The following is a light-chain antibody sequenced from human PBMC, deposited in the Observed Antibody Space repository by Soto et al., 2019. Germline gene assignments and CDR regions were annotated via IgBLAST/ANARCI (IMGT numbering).Light chain of an antibody. V-gene: IGLV2-23*01. J-gene: IGLJ3*02. CDR1: SSEVGSYNF. CDR3: CSYAGSSTWV. CDR2: EAS. Sequence: QSVLTQPASVSGSPGPSITISCTGTSSEVGSYNFVSWYQQHPGKAPKLMIYEASKRPSGVSNRFSCSKSGNTASLTISGLQPEDEADYYCCSYAGSSTWVFGGGTKLTVL.